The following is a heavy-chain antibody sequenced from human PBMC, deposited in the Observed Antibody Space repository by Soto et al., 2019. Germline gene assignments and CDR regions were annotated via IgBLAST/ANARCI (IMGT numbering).Heavy chain of an antibody. J-gene: IGHJ4*02. V-gene: IGHV3-48*03. D-gene: IGHD2-21*01. CDR1: GFTFSDFE. Sequence: GGSLRLSCVASGFTFSDFEMNWVRQAPGKGLEWVSYTNGHGTTKKYADSVKGRLTISRDNAWTSLSLQMNSLRDEDTAIYYCARESHGDAFDLWGQGTLVTVSS. CDR3: ARESHGDAFDL. CDR2: TNGHGTTK.